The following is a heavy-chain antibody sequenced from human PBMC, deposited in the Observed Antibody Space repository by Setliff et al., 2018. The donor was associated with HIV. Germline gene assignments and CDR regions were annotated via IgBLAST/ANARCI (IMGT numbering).Heavy chain of an antibody. Sequence: SSVKVSCKASGHTLTSYGISWVRQAPGQGLEWMGWISVYNDDTSYAQKFQGRVTMTTDTSTGTAYMELRSLRSDDTAMYYCARDVSGSYHLDAFDIWGQGTMVTVSS. J-gene: IGHJ3*02. CDR3: ARDVSGSYHLDAFDI. V-gene: IGHV1-18*01. CDR1: GHTLTSYG. CDR2: ISVYNDDT. D-gene: IGHD1-26*01.